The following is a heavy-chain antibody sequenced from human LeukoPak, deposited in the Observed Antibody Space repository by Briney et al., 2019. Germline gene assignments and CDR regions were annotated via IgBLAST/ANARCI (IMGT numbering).Heavy chain of an antibody. CDR3: AIRPLGYCSGGTCRDY. CDR2: IYYSGGT. V-gene: IGHV4-59*03. Sequence: PSETLSLTCTVSGGSISSYYWSWIRQPPGKGLEWIGYIYYSGGTKYNPSFNSRVTISLDTSKNQFSLRLSSVTAADTAVYYCAIRPLGYCSGGTCRDYWGQGTLVAVSS. J-gene: IGHJ4*02. CDR1: GGSISSYY. D-gene: IGHD2-15*01.